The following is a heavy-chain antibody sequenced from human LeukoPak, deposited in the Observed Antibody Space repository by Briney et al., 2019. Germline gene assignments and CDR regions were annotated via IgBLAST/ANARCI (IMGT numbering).Heavy chain of an antibody. D-gene: IGHD3-22*01. V-gene: IGHV3-30*12. CDR2: ISYDGSNK. J-gene: IGHJ4*02. Sequence: PGGSLRLSCAASGFTFSSYGMHWVHQAPGKGLEWVAVISYDGSNKYYADSVKGRFTISRDNSKNTLYLQMNSLRAEDTAVYYCAKGGDGDSSGYYPNCWGQGTLVTVSS. CDR3: AKGGDGDSSGYYPNC. CDR1: GFTFSSYG.